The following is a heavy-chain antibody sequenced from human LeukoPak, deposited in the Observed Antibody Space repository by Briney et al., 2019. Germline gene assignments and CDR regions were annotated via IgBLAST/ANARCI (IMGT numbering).Heavy chain of an antibody. Sequence: GESLKISCKGSGYSFTNSWIAWVRQMPGKGLEWMGIIYPGDSDTRYSPSFQGQVTISADKSIGTAYLQWSSLKASDTAMYYCATHLGYCSSTSCYSYWGQGTLVTVSS. D-gene: IGHD2-2*01. J-gene: IGHJ4*02. CDR2: IYPGDSDT. V-gene: IGHV5-51*01. CDR3: ATHLGYCSSTSCYSY. CDR1: GYSFTNSW.